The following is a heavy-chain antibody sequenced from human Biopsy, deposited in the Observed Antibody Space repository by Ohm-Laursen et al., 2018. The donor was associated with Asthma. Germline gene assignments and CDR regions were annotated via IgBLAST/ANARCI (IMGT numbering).Heavy chain of an antibody. D-gene: IGHD3-9*01. CDR3: ARTYYDFLTGQVIVAF. J-gene: IGHJ3*01. Sequence: AASVKVSCKVSGYTFINYAIHWVRQAPGQRLEWMGWINAGNGNTKYSQKVQGRVTITRDTSASTAYMDLSSLRSEDTAVYYCARTYYDFLTGQVIVAF. CDR1: GYTFINYA. CDR2: INAGNGNT. V-gene: IGHV1-3*01.